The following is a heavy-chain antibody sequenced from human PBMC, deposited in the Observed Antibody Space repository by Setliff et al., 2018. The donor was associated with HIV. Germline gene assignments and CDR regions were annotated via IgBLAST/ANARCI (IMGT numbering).Heavy chain of an antibody. CDR3: ETDDYYGSGTHWRGVP. V-gene: IGHV1-69-2*01. Sequence: ASVKVSCKASGFTFTDFYFHWVQQAPGKGLEWVGRVDPGDNNPTYAEKFRDRVTISADTSTNTAYLELRSLRSEDTAVYYCETDDYYGSGTHWRGVPWGQGTLVTVSS. CDR1: GFTFTDFY. CDR2: VDPGDNNP. J-gene: IGHJ5*02. D-gene: IGHD3-10*01.